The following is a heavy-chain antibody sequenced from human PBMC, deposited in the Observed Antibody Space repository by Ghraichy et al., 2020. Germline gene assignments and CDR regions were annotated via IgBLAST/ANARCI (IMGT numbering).Heavy chain of an antibody. V-gene: IGHV4-39*01. CDR1: GGSISSSSYY. CDR3: ARQGSGKIGY. CDR2: IYYSGST. J-gene: IGHJ4*02. D-gene: IGHD3-10*01. Sequence: SETLSLTCTVSGGSISSSSYYWGWIRQPPGKGLEWIGSIYYSGSTYYNPSLKSRVTISVDTSKNQFSLKLSSVTAADTAVYYCARQGSGKIGYWGQGTLVTVSS.